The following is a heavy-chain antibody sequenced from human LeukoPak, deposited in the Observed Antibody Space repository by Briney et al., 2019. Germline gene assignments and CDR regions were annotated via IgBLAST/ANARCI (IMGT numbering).Heavy chain of an antibody. D-gene: IGHD3-16*02. CDR1: GFTFDDYA. Sequence: GGSLRLSCAPSGFTFDDYAMHWVRQAPGKGLEWVSGISWNSGSIGYADSVKGRFTISRDNAKNSLYLQMNSLRAEDTALYYCARVAFGGVILTYYFDYWGQGTLVTVSS. CDR3: ARVAFGGVILTYYFDY. J-gene: IGHJ4*02. CDR2: ISWNSGSI. V-gene: IGHV3-9*01.